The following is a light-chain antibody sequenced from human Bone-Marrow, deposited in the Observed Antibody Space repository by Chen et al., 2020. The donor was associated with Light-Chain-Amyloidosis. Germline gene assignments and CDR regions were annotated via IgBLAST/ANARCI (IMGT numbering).Light chain of an antibody. J-gene: IGLJ2*01. CDR2: RDT. CDR3: QSADSSGTYEVI. Sequence: SYELTQPPSVSVSPGQTARITCSGDDLPTKYAYWYQQKPGQAPELVIHRDTERPSGISERFSGSSSGTTATLTISGGQAEDEADYHCQSADSSGTYEVIFGGGTKLTVL. V-gene: IGLV3-25*03. CDR1: DLPTKY.